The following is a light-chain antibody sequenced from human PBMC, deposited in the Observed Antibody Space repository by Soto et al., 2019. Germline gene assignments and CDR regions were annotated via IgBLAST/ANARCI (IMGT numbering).Light chain of an antibody. CDR3: SSYTSSSTPWIYV. J-gene: IGLJ1*01. CDR2: DVS. Sequence: QSVLTQPASVSGSPGQSITISCTGTSSDVGGYNYVSWYQQHPGKAPKLMIYDVSNRPSGVSNRFSGSKSGNTASLTISGLQAEDEADYYCSSYTSSSTPWIYVSGTGTKVTVL. CDR1: SSDVGGYNY. V-gene: IGLV2-14*01.